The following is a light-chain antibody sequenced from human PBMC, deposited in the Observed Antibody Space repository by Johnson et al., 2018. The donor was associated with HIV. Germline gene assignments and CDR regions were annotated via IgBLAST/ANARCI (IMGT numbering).Light chain of an antibody. Sequence: SVLTQPPSVSAAPGQKVTISCSGSRSNIGSNFVSWYHQLPGTAPKLLIYENNRRPSGIPDRFSGSKSGTSATLGITGLQTGDEADYYCGAWDASLSAYVVGTGTKGTVL. J-gene: IGLJ1*01. CDR1: RSNIGSNF. CDR2: ENN. CDR3: GAWDASLSAYV. V-gene: IGLV1-51*02.